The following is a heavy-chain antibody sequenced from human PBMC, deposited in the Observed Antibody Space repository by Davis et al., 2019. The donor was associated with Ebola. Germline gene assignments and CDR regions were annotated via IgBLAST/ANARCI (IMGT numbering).Heavy chain of an antibody. CDR3: VKDSSNTWFDI. J-gene: IGHJ3*02. CDR1: GLTFSNYA. Sequence: GESLKISCAASGLTFSNYAMSWVRQAPGKGLEWVTAISGSADSTSYADSVKGRFTISRDNSKNTVFLQMTTLTTEDSAIYYCVKDSSNTWFDIWGQGTLVTVSS. CDR2: ISGSADST. D-gene: IGHD2-2*02. V-gene: IGHV3-23*01.